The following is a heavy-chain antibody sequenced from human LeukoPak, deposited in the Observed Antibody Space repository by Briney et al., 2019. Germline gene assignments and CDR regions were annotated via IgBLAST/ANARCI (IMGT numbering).Heavy chain of an antibody. J-gene: IGHJ4*02. CDR1: GFTFSSYA. D-gene: IGHD6-13*01. CDR2: ISGSGGST. V-gene: IGHV3-23*01. CDR3: AKRYSSSSTSYYFDY. Sequence: PGGSLRLSCAASGFTFSSYAMSWVRQAPGKGLEWVSAISGSGGSTYYADSVKGRFTIYRDNSKNTLYLQMNSLRAEDTAVYYCAKRYSSSSTSYYFDYWGQGTLVTVSS.